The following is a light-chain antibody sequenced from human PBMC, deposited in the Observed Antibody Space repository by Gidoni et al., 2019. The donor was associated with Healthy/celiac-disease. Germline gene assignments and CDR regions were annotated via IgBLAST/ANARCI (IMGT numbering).Light chain of an antibody. J-gene: IGKJ2*01. Sequence: DIQMTQHPSTLSASVGDTVTATSRAHQRIGTRLAWYQQQPVKAPPLLLYDASSFQSAGPSRLIGNGSGTEFTLTITSLHPDDFATYYCQEYFSYSWYTFGQGTKLEIK. CDR3: QEYFSYSWYT. CDR2: DAS. CDR1: QRIGTR. V-gene: IGKV1-5*01.